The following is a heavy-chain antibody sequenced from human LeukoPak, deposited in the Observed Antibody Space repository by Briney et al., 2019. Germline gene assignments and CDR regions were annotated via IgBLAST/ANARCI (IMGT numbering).Heavy chain of an antibody. D-gene: IGHD2-15*01. Sequence: GGSLRLSCAASGFTFRDYYMIWIRQAPGKGLEWVSSISITSSYIYYADSVKGRFTISRDNAKNSLYLQMNSLRAEDTAVYYCAREGEYCSGGSCADFDYWGQGTLVTVSS. CDR3: AREGEYCSGGSCADFDY. CDR1: GFTFRDYY. CDR2: ISITSSYI. V-gene: IGHV3-11*06. J-gene: IGHJ4*02.